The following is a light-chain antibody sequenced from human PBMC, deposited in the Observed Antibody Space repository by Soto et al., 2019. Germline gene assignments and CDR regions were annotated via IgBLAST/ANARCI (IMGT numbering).Light chain of an antibody. CDR2: AAS. J-gene: IGKJ1*01. Sequence: IQLTQSPSSLCASVGDRVTVTCLASQGIGTYLVWYQQKSGKAPKVLIYAASTLQSGVPSRFSGSGSGTEFTLTISSLQPDDSATYYCQHYSLYSPWTFGQGTKVDI. CDR1: QGIGTY. V-gene: IGKV1-9*01. CDR3: QHYSLYSPWT.